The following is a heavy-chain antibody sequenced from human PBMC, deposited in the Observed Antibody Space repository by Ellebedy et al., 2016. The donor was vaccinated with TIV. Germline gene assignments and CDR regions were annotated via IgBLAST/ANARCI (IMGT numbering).Heavy chain of an antibody. CDR1: GYTFTSYA. V-gene: IGHV1-18*01. CDR3: ARDSVVVPASYNWFDP. Sequence: ASVKVSCKASGYTFTSYAMHWVRQAPGQRLEWMGWISAYNGNTNYAQKLQGRVTMTTDTSTSTAYMELRSLRSDDTAVYYCARDSVVVPASYNWFDPWGQGTLVTVSS. J-gene: IGHJ5*02. D-gene: IGHD2-2*01. CDR2: ISAYNGNT.